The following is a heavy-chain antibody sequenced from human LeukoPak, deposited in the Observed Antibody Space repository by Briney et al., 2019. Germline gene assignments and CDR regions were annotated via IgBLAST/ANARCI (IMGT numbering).Heavy chain of an antibody. CDR2: VNPSGGST. D-gene: IGHD2-2*01. J-gene: IGHJ4*02. CDR3: AREGYCSSIRCLDY. Sequence: ASVKVSCKASGYTFTSYEMHWVRQAPGQGLEWMGVVNPSGGSTSYTQKFQGRVTMTRDTSISTAYMELSRLRSDDTAVYYCAREGYCSSIRCLDYWGQGTLVTVSS. CDR1: GYTFTSYE. V-gene: IGHV1-46*01.